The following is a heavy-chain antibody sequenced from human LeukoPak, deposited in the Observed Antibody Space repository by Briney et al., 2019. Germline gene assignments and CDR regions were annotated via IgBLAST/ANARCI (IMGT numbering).Heavy chain of an antibody. Sequence: GGSLRLSCAASGFPFSNHGMHWVRQAPGKGLEWVAVISYDGRNKYYADSVKGRFTISRDNSQNTLSLQMNSLRAEDAAVYYCVKDGDDSGWNYFDYWGQGTLVTVSS. J-gene: IGHJ4*02. CDR1: GFPFSNHG. V-gene: IGHV3-30*18. CDR3: VKDGDDSGWNYFDY. D-gene: IGHD6-19*01. CDR2: ISYDGRNK.